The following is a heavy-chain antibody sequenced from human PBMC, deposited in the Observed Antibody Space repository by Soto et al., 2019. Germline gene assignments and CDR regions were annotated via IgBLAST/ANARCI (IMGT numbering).Heavy chain of an antibody. CDR2: ISGSGGST. J-gene: IGHJ4*02. V-gene: IGHV3-23*01. Sequence: PGGSLRLSCAASGFTFSSYAMSWVRQAPGKGLEWVSAISGSGGSTYYADSVKGRFTISRDNSKNTLYLQMNSLRAEDTAVYYCAKDLRPSYDYIWGSYRPNYFDYWGQGTLVTVSS. CDR3: AKDLRPSYDYIWGSYRPNYFDY. D-gene: IGHD3-16*02. CDR1: GFTFSSYA.